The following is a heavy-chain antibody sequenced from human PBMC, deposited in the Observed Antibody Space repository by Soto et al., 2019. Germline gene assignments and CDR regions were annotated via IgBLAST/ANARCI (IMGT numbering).Heavy chain of an antibody. CDR1: GFTFSSYA. V-gene: IGHV3-23*01. D-gene: IGHD2-2*01. Sequence: GALRLSCTASGFTFSSYAMSWVRQAPGKGLEWVSAIRGSGGSTYYADSVKGRFTISRDNSKNTLSLQMNSLRAEDTAVYYCAKGAYCSTTSCLLPDYWGHGTLVTVSS. CDR3: AKGAYCSTTSCLLPDY. J-gene: IGHJ4*01. CDR2: IRGSGGST.